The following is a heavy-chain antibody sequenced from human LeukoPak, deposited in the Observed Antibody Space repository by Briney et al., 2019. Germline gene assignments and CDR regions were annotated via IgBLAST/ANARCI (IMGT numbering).Heavy chain of an antibody. Sequence: GGSLRLSCAASGFTVSNAWMSWVRQAPGKGLEWFGRIKSKTDGGTTDYAAPVKGRFTISRDDSKNTLYLQMNSLRTEDTAVYYCTTDDGEYSYGYPDYWGQGTLVTVSS. J-gene: IGHJ4*02. CDR2: IKSKTDGGTT. D-gene: IGHD5-18*01. V-gene: IGHV3-15*01. CDR3: TTDDGEYSYGYPDY. CDR1: GFTVSNAW.